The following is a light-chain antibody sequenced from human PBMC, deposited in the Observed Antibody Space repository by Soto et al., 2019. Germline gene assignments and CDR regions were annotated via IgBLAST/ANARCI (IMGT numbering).Light chain of an antibody. CDR2: DVS. CDR1: NSDVGGYKY. Sequence: SLLSQPSPLSWSPGKAITISRTRTNSDVGGYKYVSWYQQHPGKAPKLIIYDVSDRPSGISNRFSGSKSGNKASLTISGLQAEDEADYYCSSYTSSSTLFGTGTKVTVL. CDR3: SSYTSSSTL. J-gene: IGLJ1*01. V-gene: IGLV2-14*01.